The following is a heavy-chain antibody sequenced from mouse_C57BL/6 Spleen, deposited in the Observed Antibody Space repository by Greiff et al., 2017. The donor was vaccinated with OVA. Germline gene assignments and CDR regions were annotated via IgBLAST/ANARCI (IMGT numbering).Heavy chain of an antibody. J-gene: IGHJ3*01. CDR2: INPGSGGT. D-gene: IGHD1-1*01. CDR1: GYAFTNYL. V-gene: IGHV1-54*01. CDR3: ARSGYYGSSYGTTADGFAY. Sequence: VQRVESGAELVRPGTSVKVSCKASGYAFTNYLIEWVKQRPGQGLEWIGVINPGSGGTNYNEKFKGKATLTADKSSSTAYMQLSSLTSEDSAVYFCARSGYYGSSYGTTADGFAYWGQGTLVTVSA.